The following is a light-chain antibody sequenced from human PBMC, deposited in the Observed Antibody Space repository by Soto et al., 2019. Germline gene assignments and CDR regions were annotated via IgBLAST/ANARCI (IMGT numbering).Light chain of an antibody. Sequence: DRPMTESRSSLSATVGDRVTNTCRASHSIDFYLNWYQQKPGQAPKLLIYGASNLQSGVPSRFIGSGYATDFTLKISRVEAEDVGVYYCMQRIEFPLTFGGGAKVDI. CDR3: MQRIEFPLT. V-gene: IGKV1-39*01. CDR2: GAS. CDR1: HSIDFY. J-gene: IGKJ4*01.